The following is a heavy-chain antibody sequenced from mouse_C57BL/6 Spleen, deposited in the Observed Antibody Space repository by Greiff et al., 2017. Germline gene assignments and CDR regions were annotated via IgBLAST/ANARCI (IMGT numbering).Heavy chain of an antibody. D-gene: IGHD3-3*01. CDR3: AREAWDRNWYFDV. CDR1: GISITTGNYR. Sequence: DVHLVESGPGLVKPSQTVFLTCTVTGISITTGNYRWSWIRQFPGNKLEWIGYIYYSGTITYNPSLTSRTTITRDTPKNQFFLEMNSLTAEDTATYYCAREAWDRNWYFDVWGTGTTVTVSS. J-gene: IGHJ1*03. CDR2: IYYSGTI. V-gene: IGHV3-5*01.